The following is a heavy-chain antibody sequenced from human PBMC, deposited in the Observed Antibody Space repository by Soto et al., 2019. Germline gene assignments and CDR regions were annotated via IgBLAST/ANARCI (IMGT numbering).Heavy chain of an antibody. CDR3: ASGYRSTEIDY. V-gene: IGHV3-43*01. CDR2: ISWDGGTA. D-gene: IGHD5-12*01. Sequence: EVQLVESGGVVVQPGGSLRLSCAVSGFTFDDYTMHWVRQAPGKGLEWVSLISWDGGTAYYAGSVKGRFTISRDNSKNSLCLQMNSLRTEDTALYYCASGYRSTEIDYWGQGTLVTVSP. CDR1: GFTFDDYT. J-gene: IGHJ4*02.